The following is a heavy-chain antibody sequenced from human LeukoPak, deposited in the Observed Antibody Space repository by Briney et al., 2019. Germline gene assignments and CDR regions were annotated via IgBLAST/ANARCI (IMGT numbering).Heavy chain of an antibody. D-gene: IGHD6-25*01. J-gene: IGHJ4*02. CDR1: GYTFTGYY. V-gene: IGHV1-2*02. CDR2: INPDSGGT. CDR3: ARERTPGSGYGVDY. Sequence: GASVKVSCKASGYTFTGYYMHWVRQAPGQGLEWMGWINPDSGGTNYAQKFQGRVTMTRDTSISTAYMELSRLTSDDTAVYYCARERTPGSGYGVDYWGQGTVVTVSS.